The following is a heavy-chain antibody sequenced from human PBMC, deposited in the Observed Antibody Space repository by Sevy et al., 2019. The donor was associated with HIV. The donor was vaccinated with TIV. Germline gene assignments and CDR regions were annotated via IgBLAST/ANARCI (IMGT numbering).Heavy chain of an antibody. CDR2: IKTDGSNR. V-gene: IGHV3-74*01. Sequence: GGSLRLSCAPSGFTFSNYWMHWVRQAPGKGLVWVSRIKTDGSNRDSADSVKGRFFISRDNAKNLLYLQMNSLRAEDTAVYYCAREGDTVLVPTAVDAFDFWGQGTMVTVSS. J-gene: IGHJ3*01. CDR3: AREGDTVLVPTAVDAFDF. CDR1: GFTFSNYW. D-gene: IGHD2-2*01.